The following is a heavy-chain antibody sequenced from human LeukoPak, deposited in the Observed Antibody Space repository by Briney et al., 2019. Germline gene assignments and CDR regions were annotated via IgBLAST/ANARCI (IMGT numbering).Heavy chain of an antibody. J-gene: IGHJ6*03. V-gene: IGHV4-34*01. CDR3: ARGYYGSGSHCCHMDV. D-gene: IGHD3-10*01. Sequence: PSETLSLTCAVYVGSFSGYYWSWIRQPPGKGLEWIGEINHSGSTNYNSSLKSRVTISVDTSKNQFSLRLSSVTAADTAVYYCARGYYGSGSHCCHMDVWGKGTTITVS. CDR2: INHSGST. CDR1: VGSFSGYY.